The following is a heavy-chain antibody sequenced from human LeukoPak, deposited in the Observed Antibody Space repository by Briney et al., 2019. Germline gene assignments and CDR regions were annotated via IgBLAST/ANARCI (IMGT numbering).Heavy chain of an antibody. CDR2: ISYDGSNK. D-gene: IGHD3-9*01. CDR3: ARYYDMDY. CDR1: GFTLSSYA. J-gene: IGHJ4*02. V-gene: IGHV3-30*04. Sequence: PGRSLRLSCAASGFTLSSYAMHWVRQAPGKGLEWVAVISYDGSNKYYADSVKGRFTISRDNSKNTLYLQMNSLRAEDTAVYYCARYYDMDYWGQGTLVTVSS.